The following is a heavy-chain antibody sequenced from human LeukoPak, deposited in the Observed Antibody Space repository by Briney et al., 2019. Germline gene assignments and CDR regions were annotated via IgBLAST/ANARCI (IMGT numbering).Heavy chain of an antibody. D-gene: IGHD5-18*01. CDR1: GYSFTSYW. CDR2: IYPGDSDT. V-gene: IGHV5-51*01. CDR3: ASQGYSYGSPFDY. J-gene: IGHJ4*02. Sequence: GESLKTSCKGSGYSFTSYWIGWVRQMPGKGLEWMGIIYPGDSDTRYSPPFQGQVTISADKSISTAYLQWSSLKASDTAVYYCASQGYSYGSPFDYWGQGTLVTVSS.